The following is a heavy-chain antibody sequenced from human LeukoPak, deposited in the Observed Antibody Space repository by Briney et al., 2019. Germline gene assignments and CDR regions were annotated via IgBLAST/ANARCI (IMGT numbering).Heavy chain of an antibody. CDR1: GFTFSSYV. D-gene: IGHD4-17*01. J-gene: IGHJ4*02. Sequence: GGSLRLSCAASGFTFSSYVMHWVRQAPGKGLEWVAIISYDGSNEYYADSVKGRFTISRDNSKNTLYLQMNSLRAEDTAVYYCAKDPVYSYGDYGFPTYFDYWGQGTLVTVSS. CDR3: AKDPVYSYGDYGFPTYFDY. CDR2: ISYDGSNE. V-gene: IGHV3-30*04.